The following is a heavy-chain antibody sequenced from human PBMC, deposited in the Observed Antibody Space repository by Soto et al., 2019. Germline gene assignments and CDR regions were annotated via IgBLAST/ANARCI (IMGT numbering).Heavy chain of an antibody. CDR3: ARDRRGYTTSA. V-gene: IGHV3-30*03. D-gene: IGHD5-12*01. J-gene: IGHJ5*02. CDR1: GFTFKTYD. CDR2: ISFDGNNK. Sequence: SLRLSCAASGFTFKTYDMHWVRQAPGKGLEWVAIISFDGNNKYYADSVKGRFTISRGNSKNTLSLNMNSLRPNDTGLYYCARDRRGYTTSAWGQGTLVTVS.